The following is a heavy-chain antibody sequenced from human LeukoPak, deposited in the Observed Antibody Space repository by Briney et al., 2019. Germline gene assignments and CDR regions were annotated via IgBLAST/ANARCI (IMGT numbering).Heavy chain of an antibody. Sequence: PGGSLRLSCAASGFTFSSYAMSWVGQAPGKGLEWVSSMSGSGGSTYYADSVKGRFTISRDNSKNTLYLQMNSLRAEDTAVYYCAKVASDSSGYYYYFDYWGQGTLVTVSS. CDR2: MSGSGGST. D-gene: IGHD3-22*01. CDR3: AKVASDSSGYYYYFDY. V-gene: IGHV3-23*01. J-gene: IGHJ4*02. CDR1: GFTFSSYA.